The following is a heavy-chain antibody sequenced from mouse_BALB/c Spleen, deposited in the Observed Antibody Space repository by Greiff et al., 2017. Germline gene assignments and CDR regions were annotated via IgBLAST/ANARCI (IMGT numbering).Heavy chain of an antibody. CDR3: ARGKNYYGSTYYYAMDY. V-gene: IGHV1-84*02. D-gene: IGHD1-1*01. CDR2: IYPGSGNT. CDR1: GYTFTDYY. Sequence: VQLQQSGPELVKPGASVKISCKASGYTFTDYYINWVKQKPGQGLEWIGWIYPGSGNTKYNEKFKGKATLTVDTSSSTAYMQLSSLTSEDTAVYFCARGKNYYGSTYYYAMDYWGQGTSVTVSS. J-gene: IGHJ4*01.